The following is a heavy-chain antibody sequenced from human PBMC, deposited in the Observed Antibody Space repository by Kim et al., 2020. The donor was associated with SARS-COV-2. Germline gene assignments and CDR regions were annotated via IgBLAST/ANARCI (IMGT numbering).Heavy chain of an antibody. V-gene: IGHV4-34*01. D-gene: IGHD3-3*01. CDR1: GGSFSGYY. CDR2: INHSGST. CDR3: ARGLSYDFWSGYYTGFGLDYYGMDV. J-gene: IGHJ6*02. Sequence: SETLSLTCAVYGGSFSGYYWSWIRQPPGKGLEWIGEINHSGSTNYNPSLKSRVTISVDTSKNQFSLKLSSVTAADTAVYYCARGLSYDFWSGYYTGFGLDYYGMDVWGQGTTVTVSS.